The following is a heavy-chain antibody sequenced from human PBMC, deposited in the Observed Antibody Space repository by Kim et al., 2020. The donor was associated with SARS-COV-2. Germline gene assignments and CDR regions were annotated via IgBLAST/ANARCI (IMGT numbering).Heavy chain of an antibody. CDR3: AREGDYGDSHFDY. D-gene: IGHD4-17*01. Sequence: GQGFTGRFVFSLDTSVSTAYLQISSLKAEDTAVYYCAREGDYGDSHFDYWGQGTLVTVSS. J-gene: IGHJ4*02. V-gene: IGHV7-4-1*02.